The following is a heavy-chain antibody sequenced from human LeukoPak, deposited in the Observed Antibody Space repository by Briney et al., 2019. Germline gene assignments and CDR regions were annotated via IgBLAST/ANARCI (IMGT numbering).Heavy chain of an antibody. Sequence: GASVKVSCKASGYTFTGYYMHWVRQAPGQGLEWMGWINPNSGGTNYAKKFQGRVTMTRDTSTSTLYMELSSLRSEDTAVYYCARVAGGYTETDYWGQGTLVTVSS. CDR1: GYTFTGYY. CDR3: ARVAGGYTETDY. J-gene: IGHJ4*02. V-gene: IGHV1-2*02. D-gene: IGHD1-26*01. CDR2: INPNSGGT.